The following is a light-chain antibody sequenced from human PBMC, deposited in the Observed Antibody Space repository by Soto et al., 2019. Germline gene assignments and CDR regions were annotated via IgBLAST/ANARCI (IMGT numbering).Light chain of an antibody. CDR2: GAS. CDR1: QSVSNNY. V-gene: IGKV3-20*01. J-gene: IGKJ1*01. CDR3: QQYVSSGT. Sequence: EIVLTQSPGTLSLPPGERATLSCRASQSVSNNYLAWYQQKPGQAPRLLIYGASNRSTGIQDRFSGSGSGTDFTLTISRLEPDDLAVYYCQQYVSSGTFGQGTKVEIK.